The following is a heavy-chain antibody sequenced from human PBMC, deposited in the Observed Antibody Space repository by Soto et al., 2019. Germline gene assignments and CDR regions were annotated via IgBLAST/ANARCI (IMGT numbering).Heavy chain of an antibody. CDR3: TRDASRDSSARGSFDP. J-gene: IGHJ5*02. CDR1: GFTFRSFT. Sequence: GGSLRLSCAASGFTFRSFTMNWVRQAPGKGLEWVSTISSNSAYIYYTDALRGRFTISRDNAKNSLHLQMNSLRAEDTAVYYCTRDASRDSSARGSFDPWGPGTLVTVSS. V-gene: IGHV3-21*01. CDR2: ISSNSAYI. D-gene: IGHD6-13*01.